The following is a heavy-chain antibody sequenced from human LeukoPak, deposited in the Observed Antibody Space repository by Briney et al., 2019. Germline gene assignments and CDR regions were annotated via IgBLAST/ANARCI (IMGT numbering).Heavy chain of an antibody. CDR3: ARLPAF. J-gene: IGHJ4*02. Sequence: GGSLRLSCAASGCTFSSSSMNWVRQAPGKGLEWVSFISTSGTIYYADSVKGRFTISRDNAKNSLYLQMNSLRAEESAVYYCARLPAFWGQGTLVTVSS. CDR1: GCTFSSSS. D-gene: IGHD1-14*01. CDR2: ISTSGTI. V-gene: IGHV3-48*01.